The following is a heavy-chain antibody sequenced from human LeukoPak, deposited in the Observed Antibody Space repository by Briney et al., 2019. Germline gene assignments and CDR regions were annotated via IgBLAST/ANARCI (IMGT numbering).Heavy chain of an antibody. V-gene: IGHV4-4*02. J-gene: IGHJ2*01. CDR2: IYHSGST. CDR1: GGSISSSNW. D-gene: IGHD1-26*01. Sequence: SGTLSLTCAVSGGSISSSNWWSWVRQPPGKGLEWIGSIYHSGSTYYNPSLKSRVTISVDTSKNQFSLKLSSVTAADTAVYYCARVSESYYVFSDWYFDLWGRGTLVTVSS. CDR3: ARVSESYYVFSDWYFDL.